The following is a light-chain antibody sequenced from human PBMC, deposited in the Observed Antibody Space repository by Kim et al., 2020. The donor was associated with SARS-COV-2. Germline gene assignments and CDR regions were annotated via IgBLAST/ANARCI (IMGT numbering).Light chain of an antibody. V-gene: IGKV3-20*01. Sequence: SPVERATLSCRASQSVSSSSLAWYQQKPGQAPRLLIYCASSRATGIPDRFSGSGSGTDFTLTISRLEPEDFAVYYCQRYGSSPWTFGQGTKVDIK. CDR2: CAS. CDR3: QRYGSSPWT. CDR1: QSVSSSS. J-gene: IGKJ1*01.